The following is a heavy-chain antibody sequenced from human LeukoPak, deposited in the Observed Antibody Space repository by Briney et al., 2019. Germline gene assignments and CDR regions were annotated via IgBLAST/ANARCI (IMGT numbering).Heavy chain of an antibody. CDR2: IYPGDSDT. Sequence: GESLKISCSGSGYNFTNYWIGWVRQMPGKGLEWMGIIYPGDSDTRYSPSFQGQVTISTDKSISTAYLQWSSLKASDTTMYYCARKGNTVAGFDYWGHGTLVTVSS. V-gene: IGHV5-51*01. D-gene: IGHD6-19*01. CDR1: GYNFTNYW. CDR3: ARKGNTVAGFDY. J-gene: IGHJ4*01.